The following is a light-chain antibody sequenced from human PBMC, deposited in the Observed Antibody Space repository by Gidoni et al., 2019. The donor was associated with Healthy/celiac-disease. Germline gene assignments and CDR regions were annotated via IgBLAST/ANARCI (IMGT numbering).Light chain of an antibody. Sequence: DIQLTQSPSFLSTSVGDRVTITSRASQGIISYLSLYQQKPGKAPKLLIYAASTLQSGVPSWFSGSGSGTEFTLTISCLQPEDFATYYCQHLNSYPPFTFGQGTKLEIK. CDR3: QHLNSYPPFT. CDR2: AAS. V-gene: IGKV1-9*01. CDR1: QGIISY. J-gene: IGKJ2*01.